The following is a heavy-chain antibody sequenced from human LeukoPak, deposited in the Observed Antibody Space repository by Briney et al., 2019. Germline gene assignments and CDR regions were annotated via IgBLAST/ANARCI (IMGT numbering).Heavy chain of an antibody. CDR1: GFTFRSYA. D-gene: IGHD6-13*01. CDR3: AKSFGPVIAAAGTGAD. V-gene: IGHV3-23*01. J-gene: IGHJ4*02. CDR2: ISGSGSTT. Sequence: GGSLRLSCAASGFTFRSYAMNWVRQAPGKGLEWVSVISGSGSTTDYADSVKGRFTISRDNSKNMLYLQMSSLRAEDTGVYYCAKSFGPVIAAAGTGADWGQGTLVTVSS.